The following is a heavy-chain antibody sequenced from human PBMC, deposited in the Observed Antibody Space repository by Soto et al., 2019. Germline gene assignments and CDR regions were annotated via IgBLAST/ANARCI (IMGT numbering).Heavy chain of an antibody. V-gene: IGHV3-23*01. Sequence: PGGSRRLSCAPSGFTFSNYAMFWVRQAPGKGLEWVSTIFACGGCTYYADSVKGRFTISRDNSKNILFLQMDSLRAEDTAVYFCAKALIRGDGNVDSECLGKGNLVNVSA. CDR3: AKALIRGDGNVDSEC. J-gene: IGHJ4*01. CDR2: IFACGGCT. CDR1: GFTFSNYA. D-gene: IGHD3-10*01.